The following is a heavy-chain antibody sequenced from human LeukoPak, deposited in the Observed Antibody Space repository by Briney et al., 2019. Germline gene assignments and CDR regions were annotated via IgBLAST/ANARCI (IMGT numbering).Heavy chain of an antibody. CDR3: GRAPRPVAWNWFDP. Sequence: GGCLRLSCRTSGFTFGDYALSWFRQAPGKGLEWGGFIRSKSYGGTAEYAASVKDRFTISRDDSTRIAYLQMKSLKTEDTGVYYCGRAPRPVAWNWFDPWGQGTLVTVSS. D-gene: IGHD2-15*01. CDR1: GFTFGDYA. J-gene: IGHJ5*02. V-gene: IGHV3-49*03. CDR2: IRSKSYGGTA.